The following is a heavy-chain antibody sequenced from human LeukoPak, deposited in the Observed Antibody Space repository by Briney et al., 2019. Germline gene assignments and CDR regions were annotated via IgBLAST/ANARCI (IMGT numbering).Heavy chain of an antibody. CDR3: AREQIAYRDIVVVTARYYGMDV. V-gene: IGHV4-31*03. J-gene: IGHJ6*02. Sequence: SQTLSLTCTVSGGSISSGGYYWSWIRQHPGKGLEWIGYIYYSGSTYYNPSLKSRVTISVDTSKNQFFLKLSSVTAADTAVYYCAREQIAYRDIVVVTARYYGMDVWGQGTTVTVSS. CDR1: GGSISSGGYY. CDR2: IYYSGST. D-gene: IGHD2-21*02.